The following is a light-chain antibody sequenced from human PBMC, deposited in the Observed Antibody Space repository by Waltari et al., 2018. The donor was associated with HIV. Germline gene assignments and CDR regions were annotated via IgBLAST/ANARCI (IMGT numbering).Light chain of an antibody. CDR1: RSDIGSNY. V-gene: IGLV1-47*01. CDR2: RKY. Sequence: QSVLTQPPSASGTPGQRVTISCSGARSDIGSNYVYWYQQLPGTAPKLLIYRKYQRPSGVPDRFSASKSGTSASLAISGLRSEDEADYYCAAWDVSLRGAYVFGTGTKVAVL. J-gene: IGLJ1*01. CDR3: AAWDVSLRGAYV.